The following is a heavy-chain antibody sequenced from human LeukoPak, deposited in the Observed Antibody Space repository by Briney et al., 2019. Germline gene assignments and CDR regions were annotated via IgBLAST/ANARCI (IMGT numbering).Heavy chain of an antibody. D-gene: IGHD3-16*01. CDR1: GFTFSSYW. CDR2: IKQDGSEK. Sequence: GGSLRLSCAASGFTFSSYWVSWVRQAPGKGLEWVANIKQDGSEKYYVDSVKGRFTISRDNAKNSLYLQMNSLRAEDTAVYYCASDVKRTATRGRFFHWGQGTLVTVSS. V-gene: IGHV3-7*01. CDR3: ASDVKRTATRGRFFH. J-gene: IGHJ4*02.